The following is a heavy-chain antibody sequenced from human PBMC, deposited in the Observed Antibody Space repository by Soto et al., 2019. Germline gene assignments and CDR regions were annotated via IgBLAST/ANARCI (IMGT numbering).Heavy chain of an antibody. CDR2: ISYDGSNK. CDR3: ARDGDTAMVIAIGYFDY. V-gene: IGHV3-30-3*01. D-gene: IGHD5-18*01. J-gene: IGHJ4*02. CDR1: GFTFSSYA. Sequence: QVQLVESGGGVVQPGRSLRLSCAASGFTFSSYAMHWVRQAPGKGLEWVAVISYDGSNKNYADSVKGRFTISRDNSKNTLYLQMNSLRAEDTAVYYGARDGDTAMVIAIGYFDYWGQGTLVTVSS.